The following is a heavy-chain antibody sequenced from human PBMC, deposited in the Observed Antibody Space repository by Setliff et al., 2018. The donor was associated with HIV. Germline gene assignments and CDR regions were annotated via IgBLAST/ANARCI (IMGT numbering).Heavy chain of an antibody. D-gene: IGHD6-13*01. CDR2: INPSSGAT. CDR1: GYIFTVYL. CDR3: ARGRRTAPGSFYYYYYMDV. Sequence: ASVKVSCKASGYIFTVYLMHWVRQAPGQGLEWMGWINPSSGATNFAQNFQGRVTMTRDTSITTVYLELIRLRSDDTAVYYCARGRRTAPGSFYYYYYMDVWGKGTTVTVSS. V-gene: IGHV1-2*02. J-gene: IGHJ6*03.